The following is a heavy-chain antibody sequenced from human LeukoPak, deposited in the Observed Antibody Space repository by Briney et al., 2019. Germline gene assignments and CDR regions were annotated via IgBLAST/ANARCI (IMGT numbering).Heavy chain of an antibody. J-gene: IGHJ3*02. V-gene: IGHV3-30*03. D-gene: IGHD3-10*01. Sequence: GGSLRLSCAASGFTFSSYGMHWVRQAPGKGLEWVAVISYDGSNKYYADSVKGRFTISRDNSKNTLYLQMNSLRAEDTAVYYCVQSRVAPLWFGELLRAFDIWGQGTMVTVSS. CDR3: VQSRVAPLWFGELLRAFDI. CDR1: GFTFSSYG. CDR2: ISYDGSNK.